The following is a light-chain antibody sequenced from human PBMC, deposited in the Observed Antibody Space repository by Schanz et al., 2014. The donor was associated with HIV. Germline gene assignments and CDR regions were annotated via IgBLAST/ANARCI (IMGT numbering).Light chain of an antibody. Sequence: QSVLTQPASVSGSPGQSITISCTGTSSDVGGFNYVSWYQQHPGKAPKLMIYEVSKRPSGVSNRFSGSKSGNTASLTISGLQGEDEADYYCCSYVDSSTFVFGTGTKLTVL. V-gene: IGLV2-23*02. CDR1: SSDVGGFNY. CDR3: CSYVDSSTFV. CDR2: EVS. J-gene: IGLJ1*01.